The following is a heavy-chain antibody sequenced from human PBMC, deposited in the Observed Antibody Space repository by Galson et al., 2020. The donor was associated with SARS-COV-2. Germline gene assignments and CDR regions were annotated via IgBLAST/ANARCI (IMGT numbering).Heavy chain of an antibody. J-gene: IGHJ5*02. Sequence: GVSLKISCAASGFTFSNAWMNWVRQAPGNGLEWVGRIKSKTDGGTTDYAAPVKGRFTISRDNSKNTLYLQMSSLKSEDTAIYYCSTRGFDPWGQGTLVTVSS. CDR2: IKSKTDGGTT. CDR3: STRGFDP. CDR1: GFTFSNAW. V-gene: IGHV3-15*01.